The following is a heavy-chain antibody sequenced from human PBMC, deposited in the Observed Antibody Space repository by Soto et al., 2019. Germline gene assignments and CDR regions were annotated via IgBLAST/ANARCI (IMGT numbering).Heavy chain of an antibody. CDR1: GFTFSIYA. CDR2: ISTNGGST. D-gene: IGHD3-22*01. J-gene: IGHJ4*02. Sequence: PGGSLRLSCSASGFTFSIYAMHWVRQAPGKGLEYVSSISTNGGSTDYADSVKGRFTISRDNSKNTVYLQMSSLRVEDTAVYYYVKGEYYYDSSGYYPFDYWGQGT. V-gene: IGHV3-64D*06. CDR3: VKGEYYYDSSGYYPFDY.